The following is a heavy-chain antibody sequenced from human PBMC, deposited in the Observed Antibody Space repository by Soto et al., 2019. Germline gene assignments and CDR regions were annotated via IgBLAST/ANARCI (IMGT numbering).Heavy chain of an antibody. CDR3: SRLLTRYDVPGPNWRGP. CDR2: IDYRGST. D-gene: IGHD5-12*01. CDR1: GGTIKLGGHY. V-gene: IGHV4-39*02. Sequence: NHWETLDLTCNVSGGTIKLGGHYWGWIRQPPGRGLEWIGGIDYRGSTVFNPSLRSRITMSIDTSKNFFSLKLTSMSAADTALYYCSRLLTRYDVPGPNWRGPWGQGTQVTVSS. J-gene: IGHJ5*02.